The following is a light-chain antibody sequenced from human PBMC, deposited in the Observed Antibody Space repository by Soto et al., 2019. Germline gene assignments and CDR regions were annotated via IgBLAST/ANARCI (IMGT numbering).Light chain of an antibody. J-gene: IGKJ2*01. CDR3: HQYGTLPYA. V-gene: IGKV3-20*01. CDR1: QRVSSNY. CDR2: GAS. Sequence: IALTQSPGTLSLSPGERATLSCRASQRVSSNYVAWYQHKPGQAPRLLIHGASIRATGIPDRFSGSGSGTDFTLTISRLEREDFAVYYCHQYGTLPYAFGQGTKLQIK.